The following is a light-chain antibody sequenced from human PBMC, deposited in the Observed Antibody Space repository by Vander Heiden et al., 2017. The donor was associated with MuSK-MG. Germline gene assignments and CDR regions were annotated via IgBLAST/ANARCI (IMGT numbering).Light chain of an antibody. CDR2: GAS. J-gene: IGKJ2*01. CDR1: QSVSSN. V-gene: IGKV3-15*01. CDR3: QQYNNWPPYT. Sequence: EIVMTQSTATLSVSPGERATLSCRASQSVSSNLAWYQQKPGQAPRLLIYGASTRDTGIPARFSGSGYGTEFTLTISSRQSEDFAVYYCQQYNNWPPYTFGQGTKLEIK.